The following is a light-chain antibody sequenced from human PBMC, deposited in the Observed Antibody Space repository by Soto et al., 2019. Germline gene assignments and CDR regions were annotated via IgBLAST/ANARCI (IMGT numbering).Light chain of an antibody. Sequence: MGLTQSPGTLSLSPGETATLSCKASEIIKTFYFGWYQQKPGQSPRLIINGVYTRASGVPDRFSGRGSGTDFTLTISRLEPEDFAVYYCQFYGSSLITFGQGTRLEI. CDR2: GVY. V-gene: IGKV3-20*01. CDR3: QFYGSSLIT. J-gene: IGKJ5*01. CDR1: EIIKTFY.